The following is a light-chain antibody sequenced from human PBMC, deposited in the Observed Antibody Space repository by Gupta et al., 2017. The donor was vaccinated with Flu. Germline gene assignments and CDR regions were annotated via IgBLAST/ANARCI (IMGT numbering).Light chain of an antibody. J-gene: IGLJ1*01. CDR2: EVS. V-gene: IGLV2-14*01. Sequence: QSVLTQPAPVSGTPGQSNTTSCTGTSSDVGGYNYVSWYQQHPGKAPKLMIYEVSNRPSGVSNRFSGSKSGNTASLTISGLQAEDEADYYCSSYTSSSTRVFGTGTKVTVL. CDR3: SSYTSSSTRV. CDR1: SSDVGGYNY.